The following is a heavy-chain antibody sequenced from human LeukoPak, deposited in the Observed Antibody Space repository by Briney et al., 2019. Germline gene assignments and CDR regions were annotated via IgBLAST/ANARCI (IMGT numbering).Heavy chain of an antibody. Sequence: ASVKVSCKASGYTFTGYYMHWVRQAPGQGLEWVGWINPDSGGTNYAQKVQGRVTMTRDRSISTAYLELSRLRSDDTAVYYCARGPMVRGILTLGNFDYWGQGTLVTVSS. CDR1: GYTFTGYY. D-gene: IGHD3-10*01. V-gene: IGHV1-2*02. J-gene: IGHJ4*02. CDR3: ARGPMVRGILTLGNFDY. CDR2: INPDSGGT.